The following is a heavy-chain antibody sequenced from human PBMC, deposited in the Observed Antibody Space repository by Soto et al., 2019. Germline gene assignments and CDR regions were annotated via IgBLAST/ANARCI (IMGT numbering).Heavy chain of an antibody. CDR3: VSSRRRASCTGGNCYYWDY. V-gene: IGHV2-5*02. CDR2: IFWDGDT. D-gene: IGHD2-8*02. CDR1: GFSLSTSGVG. Sequence: SGPTLVNPTQTLTLTCTVSGFSLSTSGVGVGWVRQPPGKDLEWLALIFWDGDTRYSPSLKTRLTITKDTSKNQVVLTMTYTDPVDTATYFCVSSRRRASCTGGNCYYWDYWGQGTRVTVSS. J-gene: IGHJ4*02.